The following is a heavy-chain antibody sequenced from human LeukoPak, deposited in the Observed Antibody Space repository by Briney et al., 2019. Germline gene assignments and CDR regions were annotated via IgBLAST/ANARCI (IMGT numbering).Heavy chain of an antibody. CDR1: GGTFSSYA. Sequence: SVKVSCKASGGTFSSYAISWVRQAPGQGLEWMGGIIPIFGTANYAQKFQGRVTITTDESTSTAYMELSSLRSEDTAVYYCAGDYGFGESNYFDYWGQGTLATVSS. V-gene: IGHV1-69*05. J-gene: IGHJ4*02. D-gene: IGHD3-10*01. CDR2: IIPIFGTA. CDR3: AGDYGFGESNYFDY.